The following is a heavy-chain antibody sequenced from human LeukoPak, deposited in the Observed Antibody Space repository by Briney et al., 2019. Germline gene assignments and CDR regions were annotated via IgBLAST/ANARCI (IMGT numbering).Heavy chain of an antibody. CDR3: ARGHGRDGYFDY. CDR2: INPNSGGT. J-gene: IGHJ4*02. Sequence: GASVKVSCKASGYTFTGYYMHWVRQAPGQGLEWMGRINPNSGGTNYAQKFQGRVTMTRDTSISTAYMELSRLRSDDTAVYCCARGHGRDGYFDYWGQGTLVTVSS. CDR1: GYTFTGYY. V-gene: IGHV1-2*06. D-gene: IGHD5-24*01.